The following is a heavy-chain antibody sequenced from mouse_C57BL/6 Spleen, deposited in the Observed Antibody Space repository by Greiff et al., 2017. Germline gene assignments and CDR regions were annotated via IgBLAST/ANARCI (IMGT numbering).Heavy chain of an antibody. CDR1: GFTFSDYY. CDR2: ISNGGGST. V-gene: IGHV5-12*01. D-gene: IGHD2-5*01. CDR3: ARQDYSNPMDY. J-gene: IGHJ4*01. Sequence: DVMLVESGGGLVQPGGSLKLSCAASGFTFSDYYMYWVRQTPEKRLEWVAYISNGGGSTYYPDTVKGRFTISRDNAKNTLYLQMSRLKSEDTAMYYCARQDYSNPMDYWGQGTSVTVSS.